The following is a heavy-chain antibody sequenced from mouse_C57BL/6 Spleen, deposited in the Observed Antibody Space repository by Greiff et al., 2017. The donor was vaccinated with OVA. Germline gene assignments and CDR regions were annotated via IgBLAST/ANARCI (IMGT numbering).Heavy chain of an antibody. CDR2: IDPSDSET. D-gene: IGHD2-5*01. J-gene: IGHJ3*01. CDR1: GYTFTSYW. CDR3: ARWDSNYGAY. V-gene: IGHV1-52*01. Sequence: VQLQQPGAELVRPGSSVKLSCKASGYTFTSYWMHWVKQRPIQGLEWIGNIDPSDSETHYNQKFKDKATLTVDKSSSTAYMQLSSLTSEDSAVYYCARWDSNYGAYWGQGTLVTVSA.